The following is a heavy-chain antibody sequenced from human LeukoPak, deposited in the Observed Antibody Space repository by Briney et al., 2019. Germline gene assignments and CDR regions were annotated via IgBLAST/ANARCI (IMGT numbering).Heavy chain of an antibody. CDR1: GYTFTSYY. CDR3: ARPYCSSTSCNWFDP. Sequence: ASVKVSCKASGYTFTSYYMHWVRQAPGQGLEWMGIINPSGGSTSYAQKFQGRVTMTRDTSTSTVYMELSSLRSEDTAVDYCARPYCSSTSCNWFDPWGQGTLVTVSS. D-gene: IGHD2-2*01. CDR2: INPSGGST. J-gene: IGHJ5*02. V-gene: IGHV1-46*01.